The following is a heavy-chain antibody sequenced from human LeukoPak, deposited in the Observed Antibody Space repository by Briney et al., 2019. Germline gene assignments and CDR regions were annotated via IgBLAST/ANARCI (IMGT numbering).Heavy chain of an antibody. CDR3: ARARLESYFEY. CDR2: ISAYSGDT. Sequence: ASVKVSCKASGYSFSSYGIGWVRQAPRQGLEWMGWISAYSGDTNYAQKFQGRVTMTTDTSTNTAYMELRSLRSDDTAVYYCARARLESYFEYWGQGTLVTVS. CDR1: GYSFSSYG. V-gene: IGHV1-18*01. J-gene: IGHJ4*02. D-gene: IGHD3-10*01.